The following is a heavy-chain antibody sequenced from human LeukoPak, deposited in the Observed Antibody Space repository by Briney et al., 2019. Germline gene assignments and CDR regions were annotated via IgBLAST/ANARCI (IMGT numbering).Heavy chain of an antibody. CDR2: IYYSGST. CDR3: ARVTGYMIEDYFDY. D-gene: IGHD3-22*01. V-gene: IGHV4-59*01. CDR1: GFTFSDYY. J-gene: IGHJ4*02. Sequence: GSLRLSCAASGFTFSDYYMSWIWQPPGKGLEWIGYIYYSGSTNYNPSLKSRVTISVDTSKNQFSLRLSSVTAADTAVYYCARVTGYMIEDYFDYWGQGTLVTVSS.